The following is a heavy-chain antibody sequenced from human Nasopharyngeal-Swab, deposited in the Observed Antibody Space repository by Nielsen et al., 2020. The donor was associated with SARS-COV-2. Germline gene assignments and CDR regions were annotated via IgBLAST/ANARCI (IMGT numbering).Heavy chain of an antibody. CDR2: IKQDGSEK. Sequence: GESLKISCAASGFTFCSYWMNWVRQAPGKGLEWVANIKQDGSEKPYVDSVRGRFTISRDNAKNSVYLQMNSLRAEDTAVYYCARGHNWSFDYWGQGTLVTVSA. J-gene: IGHJ4*02. V-gene: IGHV3-7*04. D-gene: IGHD1-1*01. CDR1: GFTFCSYW. CDR3: ARGHNWSFDY.